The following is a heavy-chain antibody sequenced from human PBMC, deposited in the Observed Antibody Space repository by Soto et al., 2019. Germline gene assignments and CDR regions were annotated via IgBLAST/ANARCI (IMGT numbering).Heavy chain of an antibody. D-gene: IGHD6-19*01. J-gene: IGHJ5*02. Sequence: QVQLQESGPGLVKPSETLSLTCTVSGGSISSYYWSWIRQPPGKGLEWIGYIHYSGSTNYNPSLTSRVTISVDTSKNQFSLKLSSVTAADTAVYYCVRYSNGGWSGWFDPWGQGTLVTVSS. CDR1: GGSISSYY. CDR3: VRYSNGGWSGWFDP. CDR2: IHYSGST. V-gene: IGHV4-59*01.